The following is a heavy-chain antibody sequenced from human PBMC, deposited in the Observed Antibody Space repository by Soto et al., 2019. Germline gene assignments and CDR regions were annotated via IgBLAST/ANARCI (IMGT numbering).Heavy chain of an antibody. D-gene: IGHD1-26*01. CDR3: AHAYGGRSLY. J-gene: IGHJ4*02. Sequence: QITLKESGPTLVKPTQTLTLTCTFSGISLSTSRVGVGWIREPPGKALECLAVIYWGDAKTYRPSLKSRLTHPKDTSKYQVALTMTNIDPLDTATYYCAHAYGGRSLYWGQGTLVTVSS. CDR1: GISLSTSRVG. V-gene: IGHV2-5*02. CDR2: IYWGDAK.